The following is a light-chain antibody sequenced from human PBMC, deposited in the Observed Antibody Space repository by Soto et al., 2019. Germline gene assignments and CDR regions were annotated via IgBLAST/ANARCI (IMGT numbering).Light chain of an antibody. CDR1: QSVTSSY. CDR3: QQYGSSPWT. J-gene: IGKJ1*01. CDR2: GAS. V-gene: IGKV3-20*01. Sequence: EIVLTQSPGTLSLSPGERAALSCRATQSVTSSYLAWYQQKTGQAPRLLIYGASSRATDIPDRFSGSGSGTDFTLTISSLEPEDFAVYYCQQYGSSPWTFGQGTKVDIK.